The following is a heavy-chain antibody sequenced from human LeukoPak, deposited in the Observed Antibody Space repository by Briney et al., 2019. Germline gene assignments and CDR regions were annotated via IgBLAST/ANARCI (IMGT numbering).Heavy chain of an antibody. CDR3: ARAARIWYDSSGYYSD. CDR2: NSPSGSGT. V-gene: IGHV1-46*01. D-gene: IGHD3-22*01. Sequence: GASVKVSCKASGYTFTSYYLHWVRQAPGQGLEWMGINSPSGSGTTYAQKFQGRVTMTRDTSTSTVYMELSSLRSEDTAVYYCARAARIWYDSSGYYSDWGQGTLVTVSS. J-gene: IGHJ4*02. CDR1: GYTFTSYY.